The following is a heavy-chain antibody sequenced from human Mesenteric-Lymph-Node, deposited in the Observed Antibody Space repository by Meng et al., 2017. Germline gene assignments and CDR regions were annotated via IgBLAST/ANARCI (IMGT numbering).Heavy chain of an antibody. Sequence: QVHLVQSGAEVKKPGASVKVSCKASGYTFTTYAIHWVRQAPGQRLEWMGWINAGNGNTRYSQKFQGGVSITRDTSASTAYMELSSLRSEDTAVYYCARCIAVAGNWFDPWGQGTLVTVSS. J-gene: IGHJ5*02. V-gene: IGHV1-3*01. CDR2: INAGNGNT. D-gene: IGHD6-19*01. CDR3: ARCIAVAGNWFDP. CDR1: GYTFTTYA.